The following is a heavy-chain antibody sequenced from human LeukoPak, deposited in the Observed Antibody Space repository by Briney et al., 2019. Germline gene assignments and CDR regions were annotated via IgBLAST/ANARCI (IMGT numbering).Heavy chain of an antibody. D-gene: IGHD2-21*02. CDR2: ISSSSRYI. Sequence: PGGSLRLSCAASGFTFGSYSMNWVRQAPGEGLEWVSSISSSSRYIYYADSVKGRFTISRDNAKNSLSLQMNSLRAEDTAVYYCARGRAYCGGDCYPHWFDPWGQGTLVTVSS. V-gene: IGHV3-21*01. CDR3: ARGRAYCGGDCYPHWFDP. CDR1: GFTFGSYS. J-gene: IGHJ5*02.